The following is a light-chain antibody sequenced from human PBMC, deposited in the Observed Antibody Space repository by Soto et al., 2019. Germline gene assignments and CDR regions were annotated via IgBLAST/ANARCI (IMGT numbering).Light chain of an antibody. CDR1: SANSGAGYD. V-gene: IGLV1-40*01. CDR2: GNS. CDR3: QSYDSSLSGSV. Sequence: QPVLTQPPSVSGAPGPRVTISCTGSSANSGAGYDVHWYQQLPGTAPKLLIYGNSNRPSGVPDRFSGSKSGTSASLAITGLQAEDEADYYCQSYDSSLSGSVFGGGTKLTVL. J-gene: IGLJ3*02.